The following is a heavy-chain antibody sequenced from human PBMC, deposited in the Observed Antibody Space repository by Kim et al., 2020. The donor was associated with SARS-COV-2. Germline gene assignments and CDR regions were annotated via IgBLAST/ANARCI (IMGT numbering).Heavy chain of an antibody. CDR2: ITTSSGAR. V-gene: IGHV3-48*02. D-gene: IGHD6-19*01. CDR3: ACVLTDIGWYEDC. Sequence: GGSLRLSCAASGFTFSCYTMNWVRQSPGKGLEWISCITTSSGARYYADSVKGRFTISRDDAKNSLFLQMNSLRDEDTAVYYCACVLTDIGWYEDCWGQGTPPTVS. J-gene: IGHJ4*02. CDR1: GFTFSCYT.